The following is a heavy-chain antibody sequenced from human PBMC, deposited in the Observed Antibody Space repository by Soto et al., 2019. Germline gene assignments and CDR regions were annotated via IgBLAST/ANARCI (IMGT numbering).Heavy chain of an antibody. Sequence: GWSLRLSCAASGFTFSSYAMHWVRQAPGKGLEWVAVISYDGSNKYYADSVKGRFTISRDNSKNTLYLQMNSLRAEDTAMYYCATGRKWEHSYGMDVWGQGTTVTVSS. D-gene: IGHD1-26*01. V-gene: IGHV3-30-3*01. CDR2: ISYDGSNK. J-gene: IGHJ6*02. CDR1: GFTFSSYA. CDR3: ATGRKWEHSYGMDV.